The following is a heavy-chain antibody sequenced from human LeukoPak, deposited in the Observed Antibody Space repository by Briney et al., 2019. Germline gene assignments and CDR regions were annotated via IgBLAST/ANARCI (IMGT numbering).Heavy chain of an antibody. J-gene: IGHJ4*02. Sequence: GGSLRLSCAASGFTFSSYGMHWVCQAPGKGLEWVAVIWYDGSNKYYADSVKGRFTISRDNSKNTLYLQMNSLRAEDTAVYYCARDPSYDFWSGYYALDYWGQGTLVTVSS. CDR1: GFTFSSYG. D-gene: IGHD3-3*01. CDR2: IWYDGSNK. V-gene: IGHV3-33*01. CDR3: ARDPSYDFWSGYYALDY.